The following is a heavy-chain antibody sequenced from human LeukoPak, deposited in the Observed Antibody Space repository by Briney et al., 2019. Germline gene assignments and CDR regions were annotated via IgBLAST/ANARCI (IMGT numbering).Heavy chain of an antibody. D-gene: IGHD1-26*01. CDR3: AREEMPGKFDY. CDR1: GYSISSGYY. Sequence: SETLSLTCTVSGYSISSGYYWGWIRQPPGKGLEWIGSIYHSGSTYYNPSLKSRVTISVDTFKNQFSLRLTSVTAADTAMYFCAREEMPGKFDYWGQGILVTVSS. CDR2: IYHSGST. J-gene: IGHJ4*02. V-gene: IGHV4-38-2*02.